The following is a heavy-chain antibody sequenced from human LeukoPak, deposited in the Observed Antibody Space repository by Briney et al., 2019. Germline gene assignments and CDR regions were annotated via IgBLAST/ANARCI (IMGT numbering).Heavy chain of an antibody. CDR3: ASHFITRLDY. Sequence: GGSLRLSCVASGFTFSSYSMNWVRQAPGKGLEWVSSISSSSSYIYYADSVKDRFTIFRDNAKNSLYLQMNSLRAEDTAVFYCASHFITRLDYWGQGTLVTVSS. CDR1: GFTFSSYS. V-gene: IGHV3-21*01. J-gene: IGHJ4*02. D-gene: IGHD3-10*01. CDR2: ISSSSSYI.